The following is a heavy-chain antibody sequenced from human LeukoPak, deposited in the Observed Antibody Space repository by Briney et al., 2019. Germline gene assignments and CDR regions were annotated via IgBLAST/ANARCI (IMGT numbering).Heavy chain of an antibody. CDR2: IKQDGTEK. D-gene: IGHD6-6*01. CDR3: ARDVRPDY. J-gene: IGHJ4*02. V-gene: IGHV3-7*04. Sequence: GGSLRLSSAASGFTFSRYWMSWVRQAPGEGLEWVANIKQDGTEKYYMDSVKGRFSISRDNAKNSLYLHKNALRAEDTAVYYCARDVRPDYWGQGTLVTVST. CDR1: GFTFSRYW.